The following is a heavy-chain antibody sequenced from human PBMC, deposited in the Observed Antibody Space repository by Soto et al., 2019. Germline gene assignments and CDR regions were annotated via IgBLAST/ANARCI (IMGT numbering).Heavy chain of an antibody. CDR1: GGSISSSSYY. Sequence: SETLSLTCTVSGGSISSSSYYWGWIRQPPGKGLEWIGSIYYSGSTYYNPSLKSRVTISVDTSKNQFSLKLSSVTAADTAVYYCARLIVATSFHIGYWGQGTLVTVSS. V-gene: IGHV4-39*01. D-gene: IGHD5-12*01. CDR3: ARLIVATSFHIGY. CDR2: IYYSGST. J-gene: IGHJ4*02.